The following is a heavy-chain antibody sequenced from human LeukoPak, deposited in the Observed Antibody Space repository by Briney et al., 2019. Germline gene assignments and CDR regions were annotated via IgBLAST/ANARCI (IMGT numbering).Heavy chain of an antibody. V-gene: IGHV3-30-3*01. CDR1: GFTFSSYA. D-gene: IGHD4-4*01. CDR3: ARGSSNYWSSGMDV. CDR2: ISYDGSNK. Sequence: PGGSLRLSCAASGFTFSSYAMHWVRQAPGKGLEWVAVISYDGSNKYYADSVKGRFTISRDNSKNTLYLQMNSLRAGDTAVYYCARGSSNYWSSGMDVWGQGTTVTVSS. J-gene: IGHJ6*02.